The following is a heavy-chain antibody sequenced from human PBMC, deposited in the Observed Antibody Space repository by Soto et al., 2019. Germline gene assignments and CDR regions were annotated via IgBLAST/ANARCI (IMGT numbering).Heavy chain of an antibody. CDR1: RFTFSDSY. Sequence: PGGSLRLSCAASRFTFSDSYMTWVRQAPGKGLEWVSYISSSSSYTNYADSVKGRFTISRDNAKNSLYLQMNSLRAVDTAVYYCARAVADDYYYGMDVWGQGTTVTVS. D-gene: IGHD6-19*01. CDR2: ISSSSSYT. CDR3: ARAVADDYYYGMDV. V-gene: IGHV3-11*03. J-gene: IGHJ6*02.